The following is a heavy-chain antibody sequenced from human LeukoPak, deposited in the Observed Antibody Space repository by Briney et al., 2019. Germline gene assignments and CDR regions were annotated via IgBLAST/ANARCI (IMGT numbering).Heavy chain of an antibody. V-gene: IGHV4-4*02. CDR3: ARDYHDSSLDY. J-gene: IGHJ4*02. CDR2: IYHSGST. Sequence: SETLSLTCAVSGSSISSSDWWSWVRQPPGKGLEWIGEIYHSGSTNYNPSLKSRVTISVDKSKNQFSLKLSSVTAADTAVYYCARDYHDSSLDYWGQGTLVTVSS. CDR1: GSSISSSDW. D-gene: IGHD3-22*01.